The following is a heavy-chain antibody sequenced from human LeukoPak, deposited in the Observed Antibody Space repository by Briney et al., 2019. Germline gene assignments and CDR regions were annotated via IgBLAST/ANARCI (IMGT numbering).Heavy chain of an antibody. D-gene: IGHD6-19*01. CDR3: ARSAVAGTLSAYYFHY. V-gene: IGHV1-18*01. Sequence: AAVNVSCKVSGYALTTFDISCVGRAPGQGGEGMGWISAYNGDTNYTPTPQGRVTMPSHTSTATAYMELRSLRSHDTAVYYRARSAVAGTLSAYYFHYWGQGTLVTVSS. CDR2: ISAYNGDT. J-gene: IGHJ4*02. CDR1: GYALTTFD.